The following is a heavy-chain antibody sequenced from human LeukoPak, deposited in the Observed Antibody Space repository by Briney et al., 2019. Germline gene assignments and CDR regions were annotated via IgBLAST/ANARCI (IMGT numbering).Heavy chain of an antibody. Sequence: GGSLRLSCAASGFAFSSYALSWVRQAPGKGLEWVLTISGSGGSTHYADSVKGRFTISRDNSKNTLYLQMNSLRAEDTAVYYCAKAHYCSSTTCPIDHWGQGTLVTVS. J-gene: IGHJ4*02. CDR3: AKAHYCSSTTCPIDH. CDR2: ISGSGGST. V-gene: IGHV3-23*01. D-gene: IGHD2-2*01. CDR1: GFAFSSYA.